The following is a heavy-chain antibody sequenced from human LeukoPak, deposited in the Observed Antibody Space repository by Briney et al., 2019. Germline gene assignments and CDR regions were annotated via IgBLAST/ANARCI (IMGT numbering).Heavy chain of an antibody. J-gene: IGHJ3*02. Sequence: GGSLRLSCAASGFTFSDYSMNWVRQAPGKGLEWISWIGISSGNTKYADSVKGRFTISRDNAKNSLYLQMNSLRAEDTAVYYCARDPPTRGGDAFDIWGQGTMVTVSS. D-gene: IGHD2-15*01. CDR3: ARDPPTRGGDAFDI. CDR2: IGISSGNT. CDR1: GFTFSDYS. V-gene: IGHV3-48*04.